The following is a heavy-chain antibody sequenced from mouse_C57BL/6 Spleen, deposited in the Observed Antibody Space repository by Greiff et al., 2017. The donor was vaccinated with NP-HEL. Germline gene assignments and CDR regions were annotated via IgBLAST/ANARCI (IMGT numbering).Heavy chain of an antibody. CDR2: IWSGGST. J-gene: IGHJ4*01. CDR1: GFSLTSYG. V-gene: IGHV2-2*01. D-gene: IGHD2-2*01. Sequence: QVQLQQSGPGLVQPSQSLSITCTVSGFSLTSYGVHWVRQSPGKGLEWLGVIWSGGSTDYNAAFISRLSISKDNSKSQVFFKMNSLQADDTAIYYCARSHYGYGRAMDYWGQGTSVTVSS. CDR3: ARSHYGYGRAMDY.